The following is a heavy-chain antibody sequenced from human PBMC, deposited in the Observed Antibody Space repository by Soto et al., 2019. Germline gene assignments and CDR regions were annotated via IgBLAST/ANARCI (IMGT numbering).Heavy chain of an antibody. CDR2: IIPILGIA. Sequence: QVQLVQSGAEVKKPGSSVKVSCKASGGTFSSYTISWVRQAPGQGLEWMGRIIPILGIANYAQKFQGRVTITADKSTRTAYMELSRLRSEDTAVYXXXXXXXXXXXXXXXDYWGQGTLVTVSS. CDR3: XXXXXXXXXXXXXDY. V-gene: IGHV1-69*02. J-gene: IGHJ4*02. CDR1: GGTFSSYT.